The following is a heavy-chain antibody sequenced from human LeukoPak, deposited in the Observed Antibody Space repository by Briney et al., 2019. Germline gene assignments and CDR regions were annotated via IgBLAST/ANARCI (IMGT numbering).Heavy chain of an antibody. J-gene: IGHJ5*02. D-gene: IGHD3-22*01. V-gene: IGHV1-8*03. CDR2: MNPNSGNT. CDR3: ARSLGWDYYDSSGYFNWFDP. CDR1: GYTFTSYD. Sequence: ASVKVSCKASGYTFTSYDINWVRQATGQGLEWMGWMNPNSGNTGYAQKFRGRVTITRNTSISTAYMELSSLRSEDTAVYYCARSLGWDYYDSSGYFNWFDPWGQGTLVTVSS.